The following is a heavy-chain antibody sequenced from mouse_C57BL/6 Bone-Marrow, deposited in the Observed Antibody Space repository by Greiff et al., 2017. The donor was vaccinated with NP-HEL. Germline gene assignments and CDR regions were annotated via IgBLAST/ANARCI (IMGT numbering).Heavy chain of an antibody. Sequence: VQLKESGPGLVKPSQSLSLTCSVTGYSITSGYYWNWIRQFPGNKLEWMGYISYDGSNNYNPSLKNRISITRDTSKNQFFLKLNSVTTEDTATYYCARENGSSDYWGQGTTLTVSS. V-gene: IGHV3-6*01. CDR1: GYSITSGYY. CDR2: ISYDGSN. J-gene: IGHJ2*01. D-gene: IGHD1-1*01. CDR3: ARENGSSDY.